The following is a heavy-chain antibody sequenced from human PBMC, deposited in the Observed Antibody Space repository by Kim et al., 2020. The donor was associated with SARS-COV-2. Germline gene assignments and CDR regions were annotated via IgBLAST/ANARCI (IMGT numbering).Heavy chain of an antibody. V-gene: IGHV3-33*01. CDR2: IWYDGSNK. CDR3: ARDGVTIFGVVPLDY. Sequence: GGSLRLSCAASGFTFSSYGMHWVRQAPGKGLEWVAVIWYDGSNKYYADSVKGRFTISRDNSKNTLYLQMNSLRAEDTAVYYCARDGVTIFGVVPLDYWGQGTLVTVSS. J-gene: IGHJ4*02. CDR1: GFTFSSYG. D-gene: IGHD3-3*01.